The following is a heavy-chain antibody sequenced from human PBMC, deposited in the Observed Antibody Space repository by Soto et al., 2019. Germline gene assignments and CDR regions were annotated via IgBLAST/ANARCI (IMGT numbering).Heavy chain of an antibody. Sequence: PSETLSLTCTVSGGSISSGGYYWIWIRQHPGKGLEWIGYIYYSGSTYYNPSLKSRVTISVDTSKNQFSLKLSSVTAADTAVYYCARNSLDNWFDPWGQGTLVTVSS. CDR3: ARNSLDNWFDP. D-gene: IGHD6-13*01. CDR1: GGSISSGGYY. V-gene: IGHV4-31*03. CDR2: IYYSGST. J-gene: IGHJ5*02.